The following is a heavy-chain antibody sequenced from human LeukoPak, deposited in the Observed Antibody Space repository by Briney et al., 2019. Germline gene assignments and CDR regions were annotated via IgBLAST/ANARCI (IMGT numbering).Heavy chain of an antibody. V-gene: IGHV1-69*06. D-gene: IGHD4-17*01. CDR1: RGTFSSYA. J-gene: IGHJ6*04. Sequence: SVNVSRKASRGTFSSYAISWVHQARPQELEGMGGIIPFYGTANYPQKLQGRVTITADKSTSTAYMEVSSLRSEDTAVYYCARETTLTSKSGTTRYYGMDVWGKGTTVTVSS. CDR2: IIPFYGTA. CDR3: ARETTLTSKSGTTRYYGMDV.